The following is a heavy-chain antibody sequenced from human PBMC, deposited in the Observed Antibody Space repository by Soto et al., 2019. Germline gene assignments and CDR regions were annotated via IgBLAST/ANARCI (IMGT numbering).Heavy chain of an antibody. Sequence: PSETLSLTCAEDGGSIRNYGWTWIRQSPGKGLEWIGEITHTGTTNYNPSLQSRVTMDADTFKNQFSLNLRSVTAADTAVYFCARGPRYTSGWFPLAAWGQGTPVTVSS. CDR3: ARGPRYTSGWFPLAA. V-gene: IGHV4-34*01. D-gene: IGHD6-19*01. J-gene: IGHJ5*02. CDR2: ITHTGTT. CDR1: GGSIRNYG.